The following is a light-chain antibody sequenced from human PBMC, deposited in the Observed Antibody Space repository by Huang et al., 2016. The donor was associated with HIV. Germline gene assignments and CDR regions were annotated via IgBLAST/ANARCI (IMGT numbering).Light chain of an antibody. J-gene: IGKJ2*01. CDR2: DAS. V-gene: IGKV3-11*01. CDR1: QSVTNF. CDR3: QQRNDWPPYT. Sequence: EVVLTQSPATLSLSPGERATLSCRASQSVTNFLAWYQQKPGQPPRLLIYDASTRATGIPPRFSGGGSGTDFTLTISSLEPEDVAVYYCQQRNDWPPYTFGQGTRLEIK.